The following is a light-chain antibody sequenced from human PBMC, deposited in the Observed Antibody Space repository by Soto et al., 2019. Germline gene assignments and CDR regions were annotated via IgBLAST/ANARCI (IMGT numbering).Light chain of an antibody. Sequence: QCELTQPASGTGAPGRSVTISNTKITSNIGAGYDVNWYQQLPGTAPKLLIYGNSNRPSGVPDRFSGSKSGTSASLAITGLQAEDEADYYCQSYDSSLSGLVFGTGTKVTVL. CDR1: TSNIGAGYD. J-gene: IGLJ1*01. CDR3: QSYDSSLSGLV. V-gene: IGLV1-40*01. CDR2: GNS.